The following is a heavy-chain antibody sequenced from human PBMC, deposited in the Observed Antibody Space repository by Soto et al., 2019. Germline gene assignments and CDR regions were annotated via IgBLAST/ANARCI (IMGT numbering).Heavy chain of an antibody. CDR2: ISAYNGNT. CDR3: ARGRAYDYIWGSYPADDY. D-gene: IGHD3-16*02. V-gene: IGHV1-18*01. Sequence: QVQLVQSGAEVKKPGASVKVSCKASGYTFTSYGISWVRQAPGQGLEWMGWISAYNGNTNYAQKLQGRVTMNTDTSTSTAYMELRSLRSDDTAVYYCARGRAYDYIWGSYPADDYWGQGTLVTVSS. CDR1: GYTFTSYG. J-gene: IGHJ4*02.